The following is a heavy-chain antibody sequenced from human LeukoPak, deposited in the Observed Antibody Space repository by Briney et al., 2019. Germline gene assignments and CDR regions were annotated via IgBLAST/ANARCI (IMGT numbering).Heavy chain of an antibody. CDR3: TRDNYYDSSAYSKYYFDY. J-gene: IGHJ4*02. CDR2: IRSQAHGGTT. CDR1: GFTFSSYS. V-gene: IGHV3-49*04. D-gene: IGHD3-22*01. Sequence: GGSLRLSCAASGFTFSSYSMNWVRQAPGKGLEWVCFIRSQAHGGTTEYAASVKGRFTISRDDSKSIAYLQMNSLKTEDTAVYYCTRDNYYDSSAYSKYYFDYWGQGTLVTVSS.